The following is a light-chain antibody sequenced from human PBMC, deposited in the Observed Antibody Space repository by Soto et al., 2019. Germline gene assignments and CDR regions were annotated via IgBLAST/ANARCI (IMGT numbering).Light chain of an antibody. CDR3: CSYAGRYTYV. Sequence: QSALTQPASVSGSPGQSITISCTGTSSDVGGYIYVSWYQQHPGKAPKFLIYEVSNRPSGVSNRFSGSKSGNTASLTISGLQAEDEADYYCCSYAGRYTYVFGTGTKLTVL. J-gene: IGLJ1*01. CDR1: SSDVGGYIY. V-gene: IGLV2-14*03. CDR2: EVS.